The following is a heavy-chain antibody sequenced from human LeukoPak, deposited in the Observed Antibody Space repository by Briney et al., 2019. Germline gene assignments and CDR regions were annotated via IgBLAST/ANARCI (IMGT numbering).Heavy chain of an antibody. CDR1: GGSISSYY. V-gene: IGHV4-59*10. CDR3: AGYNIAAAGDFDF. J-gene: IGHJ4*02. CDR2: IYTSGST. Sequence: SETLSLTCAVSGGSISSYYWSWIRQPAGKGLEWIGRIYTSGSTNYNPSLKSRVTISVDTSKNQFSLKLSSVTAADTAVYYFAGYNIAAAGDFDFWGQGTLVTVSS. D-gene: IGHD6-13*01.